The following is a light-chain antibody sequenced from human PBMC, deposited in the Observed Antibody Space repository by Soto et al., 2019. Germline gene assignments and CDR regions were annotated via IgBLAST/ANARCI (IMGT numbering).Light chain of an antibody. CDR2: WAS. CDR1: QSVLYSPNNKNY. V-gene: IGKV4-1*01. CDR3: QHYYTTPPA. J-gene: IGKJ3*01. Sequence: DIVMTQSPDSLAVSLGERATINCKSSQSVLYSPNNKNYLAWFQQKPGLHPKLIIYWASTRESGVPDRFSGSGSGTDFTLTISSLQAEDVAVYYCQHYYTTPPAFGPGTKVDIK.